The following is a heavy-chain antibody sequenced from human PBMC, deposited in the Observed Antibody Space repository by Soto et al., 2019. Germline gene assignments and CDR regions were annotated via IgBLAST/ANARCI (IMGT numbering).Heavy chain of an antibody. CDR1: GGTFSSYA. J-gene: IGHJ3*02. CDR2: IIPIFGTA. Sequence: SVKVSFKASGGTFSSYAISWVRQAPGQGLEWMGGIIPIFGTANYAQKFQGRVTITADESTSTAYMELSSLRSEDTAVYYCARADRRWLQTDAFDIWGQGTMVT. D-gene: IGHD5-12*01. V-gene: IGHV1-69*13. CDR3: ARADRRWLQTDAFDI.